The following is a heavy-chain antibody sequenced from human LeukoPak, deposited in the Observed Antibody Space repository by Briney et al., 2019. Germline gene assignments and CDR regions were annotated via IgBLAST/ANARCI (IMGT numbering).Heavy chain of an antibody. V-gene: IGHV3-66*01. Sequence: GGSLRLSCAASGFTVSSNYMSWVRQATGKGLEWVSVIYSGGSTYYADSVKGRFTISRDNSKNTLYLQMNSLRAEDTAVYYCARADGALPYYYDSSGDNWFDPWGQGTLVTVSS. CDR2: IYSGGST. D-gene: IGHD3-22*01. CDR3: ARADGALPYYYDSSGDNWFDP. J-gene: IGHJ5*02. CDR1: GFTVSSNY.